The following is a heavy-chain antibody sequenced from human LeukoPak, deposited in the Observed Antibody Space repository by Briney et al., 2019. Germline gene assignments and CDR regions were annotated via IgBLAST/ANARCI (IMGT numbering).Heavy chain of an antibody. D-gene: IGHD4-17*01. J-gene: IGHJ4*02. CDR2: ISGSGGST. CDR3: ARNLPDYGDYVYPFDY. CDR1: GFTFSSYA. V-gene: IGHV3-23*01. Sequence: GGSLRLSCAASGFTFSSYAMSWVRQAPGKGLEWVSAISGSGGSTYYADSVKGRFTISRDNSKNTLYLQMNSLRAEDTAVYYCARNLPDYGDYVYPFDYWGQGTLVTVSS.